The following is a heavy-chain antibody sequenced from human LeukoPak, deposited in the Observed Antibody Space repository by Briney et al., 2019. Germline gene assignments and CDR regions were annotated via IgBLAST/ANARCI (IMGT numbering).Heavy chain of an antibody. CDR3: ARGPIPGSYEFDAFDI. J-gene: IGHJ3*02. CDR2: INPSGGST. Sequence: ASVKVSCKASGYTFTSYYMHWVRQAPGQGLEWMGIINPSGGSTSYAQKFQGRVTMTRDMSTSTVYMELSSLRSDDTAVYYCARGPIPGSYEFDAFDIWGQGTMVTVSS. V-gene: IGHV1-46*01. D-gene: IGHD1-26*01. CDR1: GYTFTSYY.